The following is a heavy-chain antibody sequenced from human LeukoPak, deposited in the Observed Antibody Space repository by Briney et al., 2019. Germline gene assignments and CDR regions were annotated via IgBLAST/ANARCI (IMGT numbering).Heavy chain of an antibody. V-gene: IGHV3-21*01. J-gene: IGHJ4*02. CDR2: ISSSSSYI. CDR3: ARGRISGYYSIDY. Sequence: GGSLRLSCAASGFTFSSYSMNWVRQAPGKGLEWVSSISSSSSYIYYADSVKGRFTISRDNAKNSPYLQMNSLRAEDTAVYYCARGRISGYYSIDYWGQGTLVTVSS. CDR1: GFTFSSYS. D-gene: IGHD3-22*01.